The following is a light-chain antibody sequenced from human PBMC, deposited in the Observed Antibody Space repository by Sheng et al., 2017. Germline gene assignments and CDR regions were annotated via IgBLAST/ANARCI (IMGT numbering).Light chain of an antibody. V-gene: IGKV1-39*01. CDR2: AAS. CDR1: QSINNF. Sequence: DIQMTQSPSSLSASVGDRVTITCRASQSINNFLNWYQQKPGRAPNLLIYAASSLQSGVPSRFSGSGSGTDFTLTISSLQPEDFATYYCQQTYSTVWAFGQGTKVEIK. J-gene: IGKJ1*01. CDR3: QQTYSTVWA.